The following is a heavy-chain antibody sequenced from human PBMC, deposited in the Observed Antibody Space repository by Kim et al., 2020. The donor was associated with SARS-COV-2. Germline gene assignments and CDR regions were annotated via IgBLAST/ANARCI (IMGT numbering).Heavy chain of an antibody. V-gene: IGHV2-5*02. CDR3: AHMNVLRFLGGNYYYMDV. Sequence: SGPTLVNPTQTLALTCTFSGFSLSTSGVGVGWIRQPPGKALEWLALIYWDDDKRYSPSLKSRLTITKDTSKNQVVLIMTNMDPVDTATYYCAHMNVLRFLGGNYYYMDVWGKGTTGTVSS. D-gene: IGHD3-3*01. J-gene: IGHJ6*03. CDR2: IYWDDDK. CDR1: GFSLSTSGVG.